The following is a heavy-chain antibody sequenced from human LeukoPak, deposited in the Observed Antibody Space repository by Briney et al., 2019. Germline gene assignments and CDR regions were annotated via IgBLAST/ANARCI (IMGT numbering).Heavy chain of an antibody. CDR1: GGSISSSSYY. CDR3: ARAFGGTDY. CDR2: IYYSGST. Sequence: SETLPLTCTVSGGSISSSSYYWGWIRQPPGKGLEWIGSIYYSGSTYYNPSLKSRVTISVDTSKNQFSLKLSSVTAADTAVYYCARAFGGTDYWGQGTLVTVSS. J-gene: IGHJ4*02. D-gene: IGHD3-10*01. V-gene: IGHV4-39*01.